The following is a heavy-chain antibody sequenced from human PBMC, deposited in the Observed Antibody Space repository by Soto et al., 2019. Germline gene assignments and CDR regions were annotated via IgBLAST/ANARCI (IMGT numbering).Heavy chain of an antibody. V-gene: IGHV3-30*18. Sequence: PGGSLRLSCAASGCTFSSYGMHWVRQAPGKGLEWVAVISYDGSNKYYADSVKGRFTISRDNSKNTLYLQMNSLRAEDTAVYYCAKGPGHYYDSSGPGPWGQGTLVTVSS. J-gene: IGHJ5*02. CDR1: GCTFSSYG. CDR2: ISYDGSNK. CDR3: AKGPGHYYDSSGPGP. D-gene: IGHD3-22*01.